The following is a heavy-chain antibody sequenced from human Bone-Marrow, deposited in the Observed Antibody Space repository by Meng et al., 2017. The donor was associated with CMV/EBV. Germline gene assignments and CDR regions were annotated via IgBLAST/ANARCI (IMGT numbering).Heavy chain of an antibody. D-gene: IGHD6-19*01. CDR3: ARVGVGYSSGWPHGMDV. Sequence: SETLSLTCAISGDSVSSNSVAWNWIRQSPSSGLEWLGRTYYRSKWYNDYAVSVESRITIKPDTSKNQFSLQLNSVTPEDTAVYYCARVGVGYSSGWPHGMDVWGQGTTVTVSS. V-gene: IGHV6-1*01. CDR1: GDSVSSNSVA. CDR2: TYYRSKWYN. J-gene: IGHJ6*02.